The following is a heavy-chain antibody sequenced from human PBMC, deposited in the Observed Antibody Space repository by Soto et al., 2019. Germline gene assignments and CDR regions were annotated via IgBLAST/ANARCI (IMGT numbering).Heavy chain of an antibody. J-gene: IGHJ4*02. CDR1: GFTFDDYA. D-gene: IGHD6-13*01. V-gene: IGHV3-9*01. Sequence: GGSLRLSCAASGFTFDDYAMHWVRQAPGKGLEWVSGISWNSGSIGYADSVKGRFTISRDNAKNSLYLQMNSLRAEDTALYYCAKAKGAAAGTAFDYWGQGTLVTVSS. CDR2: ISWNSGSI. CDR3: AKAKGAAAGTAFDY.